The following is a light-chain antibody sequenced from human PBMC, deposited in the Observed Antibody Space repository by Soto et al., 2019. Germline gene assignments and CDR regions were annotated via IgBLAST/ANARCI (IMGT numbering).Light chain of an antibody. CDR1: QSVRSTY. J-gene: IGKJ5*01. CDR3: QQYGNSPRT. V-gene: IGKV3-20*01. CDR2: GAS. Sequence: EIVLTQSPGTLSFSPGERATLSCRASQSVRSTYLAWYQQKPGQAPRLLIYGASSRATGIPDRFSGSGSGTDFTLTISRLEPEDFAVYFCQQYGNSPRTFGQGTRLEIK.